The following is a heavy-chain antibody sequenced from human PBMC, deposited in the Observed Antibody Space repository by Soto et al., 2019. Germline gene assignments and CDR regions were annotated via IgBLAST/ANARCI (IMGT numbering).Heavy chain of an antibody. CDR3: AKDDGENIVATMSAFDI. J-gene: IGHJ3*02. D-gene: IGHD5-12*01. Sequence: QVQLVESGGGVVQPGRSLRLSCAASGFTFSSYGMHWVRQAPGKGLEWVAVISYDGSNKYYADSVKGRFTISRDNSKNTLYLQMNSLRAEDTAVYYCAKDDGENIVATMSAFDIWGQGTMVTVSS. CDR1: GFTFSSYG. CDR2: ISYDGSNK. V-gene: IGHV3-30*18.